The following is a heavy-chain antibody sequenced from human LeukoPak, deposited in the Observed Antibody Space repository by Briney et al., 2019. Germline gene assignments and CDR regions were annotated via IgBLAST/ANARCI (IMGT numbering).Heavy chain of an antibody. V-gene: IGHV3-48*04. D-gene: IGHD5-24*01. Sequence: GGSLRLSCAASGFTLSSHPMNWVRQAPGKGREWISYISRSSNTIVYADSVKGRFTISRDNAKNSLYLQMNSLRVEDTAVYYCARDGNNIFESWGQGTPVTVSS. J-gene: IGHJ4*02. CDR1: GFTLSSHP. CDR3: ARDGNNIFES. CDR2: ISRSSNTI.